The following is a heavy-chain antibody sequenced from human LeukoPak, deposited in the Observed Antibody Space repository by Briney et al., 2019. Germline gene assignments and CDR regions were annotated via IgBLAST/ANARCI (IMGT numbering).Heavy chain of an antibody. J-gene: IGHJ5*02. CDR3: ARFEGLVAGLDQ. V-gene: IGHV3-33*01. CDR2: IWYDGSKA. Sequence: GSLRLSCAASGFTFSGYGMHWVRQAPGKGLERVAVIWYDGSKAYYVDSVEGRFTISRDNSKNTLYLQMNSLRVDDTGVYYCARFEGLVAGLDQWGRGTLVTVSS. D-gene: IGHD6-19*01. CDR1: GFTFSGYG.